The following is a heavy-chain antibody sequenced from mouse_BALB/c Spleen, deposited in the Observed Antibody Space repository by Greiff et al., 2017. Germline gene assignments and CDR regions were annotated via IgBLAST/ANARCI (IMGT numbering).Heavy chain of an antibody. CDR1: GDSITSGY. CDR3: ARESTTALDY. CDR2: ISYSGST. Sequence: VQLKESGPSLVKPSQTLSLTCSVTGDSITSGYWNWIRKYPGNKLEYMGYISYSGSTYYNPSLKSRISITRDTANNQYYLQWNSVTTEDTATYYCARESTTALDYWGQGTTLTVSS. J-gene: IGHJ2*01. D-gene: IGHD1-2*01. V-gene: IGHV3-8*02.